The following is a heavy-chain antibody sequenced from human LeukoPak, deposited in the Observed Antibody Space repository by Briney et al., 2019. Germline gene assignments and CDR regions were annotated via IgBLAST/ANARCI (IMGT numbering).Heavy chain of an antibody. D-gene: IGHD3-10*01. Sequence: PGGSLRLSCAASGFTFSNYAMRWVRQAPGKGLEWVSAISGSGGSTYYADSVKGRFTISRDNSKNTLYLQMNSLRAEDTAVYYCARAGVRGVIIGYYFDYWGQGTLVTVSS. J-gene: IGHJ4*02. CDR2: ISGSGGST. CDR1: GFTFSNYA. V-gene: IGHV3-23*01. CDR3: ARAGVRGVIIGYYFDY.